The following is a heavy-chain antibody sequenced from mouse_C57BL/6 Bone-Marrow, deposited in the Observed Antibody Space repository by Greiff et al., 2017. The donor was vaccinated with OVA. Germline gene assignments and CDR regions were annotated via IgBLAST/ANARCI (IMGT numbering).Heavy chain of an antibody. V-gene: IGHV1-82*01. Sequence: VQLQQSGPELVKPGASVKISCKASGYAFSSSWMNWVKQRPGKGLEWIGRIYPGDGDTNYNGKFKGKATLTADTSSSTAYMQLSSLTSEDSAVYVCASFALRRCFDYWGQGTTLTVSS. D-gene: IGHD2-12*01. CDR1: GYAFSSSW. CDR3: ASFALRRCFDY. CDR2: IYPGDGDT. J-gene: IGHJ2*01.